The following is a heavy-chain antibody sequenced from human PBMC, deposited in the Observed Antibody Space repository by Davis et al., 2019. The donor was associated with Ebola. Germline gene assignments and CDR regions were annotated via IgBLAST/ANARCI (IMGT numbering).Heavy chain of an antibody. D-gene: IGHD5-12*01. V-gene: IGHV5-51*01. CDR1: GYRFTNYW. CDR2: IYPGDSDT. Sequence: PGGSLRLSCKGSGYRFTNYWIGWVRQKPGKGLEWMGIIYPGDSDTRYRPSFQGQVTISADKSISSAYLQWSSLKASDTAMYYCARVEAYSGYVGPDYWGQGTLVTVSS. J-gene: IGHJ4*02. CDR3: ARVEAYSGYVGPDY.